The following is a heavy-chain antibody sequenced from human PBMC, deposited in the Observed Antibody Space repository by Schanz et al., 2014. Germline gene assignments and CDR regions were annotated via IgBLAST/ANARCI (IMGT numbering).Heavy chain of an antibody. CDR1: GFTFSDYY. V-gene: IGHV3-23*04. CDR2: ISHSGGSK. Sequence: EVHLVESGGGLVKRGGSLRLSCAASGFTFSDYYMSWIRQAPGKGLEWVSSISHSGGSKYYADSVKGRFTISRDNSENTLYLQMNSLSADDTAVFYCAKGMGYCSGGTCYDYYYYGLDVWGQGTTVTVSS. CDR3: AKGMGYCSGGTCYDYYYYGLDV. J-gene: IGHJ6*02. D-gene: IGHD2-15*01.